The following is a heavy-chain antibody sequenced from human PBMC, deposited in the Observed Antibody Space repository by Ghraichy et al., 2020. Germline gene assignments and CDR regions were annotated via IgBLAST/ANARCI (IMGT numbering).Heavy chain of an antibody. D-gene: IGHD6-13*01. J-gene: IGHJ4*02. CDR2: ITGSGGSS. V-gene: IGHV3-23*01. CDR1: GFTFSTYA. Sequence: GGSLRLSCAASGFTFSTYAMSWVRQAPGKGLEWVASITGSGGSSYYADSVKGRFTISRGNSINTLYLEMNSLRAEDTAVYYCAKDRYSSSWYEEDYFDYWGQGTLVTVSS. CDR3: AKDRYSSSWYEEDYFDY.